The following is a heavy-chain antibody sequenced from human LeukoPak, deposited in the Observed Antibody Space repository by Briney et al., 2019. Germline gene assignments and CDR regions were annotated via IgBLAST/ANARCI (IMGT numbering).Heavy chain of an antibody. Sequence: PSETLSLTCAVYGGSFSGYYWSWIRQPPGKGLEWIGEINHSGSTNYNPSLKSRVTISVDTSKNQFSLKLSSVTAADTAVYYCARRPRSAWAAAGTFFDYWGQGTLVTVPS. V-gene: IGHV4-34*01. CDR2: INHSGST. CDR1: GGSFSGYY. J-gene: IGHJ4*02. D-gene: IGHD6-13*01. CDR3: ARRPRSAWAAAGTFFDY.